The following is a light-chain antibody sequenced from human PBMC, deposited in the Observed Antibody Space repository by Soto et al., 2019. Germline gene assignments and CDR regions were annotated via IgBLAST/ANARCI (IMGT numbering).Light chain of an antibody. Sequence: QSALTQPASVSGSPGQTITMSCTGTASDIGSYYLFSWYQQHRGKAPKLIIFEVSQRPSGVSDRFSGSKSGTTASLTISGLQTEDEAHYYCLSFERRTFALVFGGGTKLTVL. CDR1: ASDIGSYYL. V-gene: IGLV2-23*02. CDR3: LSFERRTFALV. J-gene: IGLJ2*01. CDR2: EVS.